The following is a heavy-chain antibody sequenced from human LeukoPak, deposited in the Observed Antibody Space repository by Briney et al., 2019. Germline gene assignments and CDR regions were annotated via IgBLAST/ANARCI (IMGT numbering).Heavy chain of an antibody. Sequence: SETLSLTCTVSGGSISSGGYYWSWFRQPAGKGLEWIGRIYATGSTGYNPSLKSRVTISVDTSKNQFSLKLNSVTAADTAVYYCARDVSPSVPRPYWYFDLWGRGTLVTVSS. J-gene: IGHJ2*01. D-gene: IGHD6-6*01. CDR1: GGSISSGGYY. CDR3: ARDVSPSVPRPYWYFDL. V-gene: IGHV4-61*02. CDR2: IYATGST.